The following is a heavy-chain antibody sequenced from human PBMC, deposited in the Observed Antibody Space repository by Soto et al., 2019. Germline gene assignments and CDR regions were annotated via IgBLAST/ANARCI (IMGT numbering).Heavy chain of an antibody. D-gene: IGHD4-4*01. CDR3: ARDGSHYDVDY. CDR2: IWNDGSTT. CDR1: GFSFNPSG. J-gene: IGHJ4*02. Sequence: ESGGGVAQPGRSLRLSCTTSGFSFNPSGMHWVRQAPGKGLEWVGIIWNDGSTTHYADSVKGRFTISRDNSKNTLYLQMNSLRDEDTAVYYCARDGSHYDVDYWGQGTLVTVSS. V-gene: IGHV3-33*01.